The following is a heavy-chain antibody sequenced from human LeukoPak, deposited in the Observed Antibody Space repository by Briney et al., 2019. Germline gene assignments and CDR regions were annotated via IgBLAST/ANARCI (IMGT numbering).Heavy chain of an antibody. CDR3: VRTPPNWGFDY. V-gene: IGHV1-8*01. D-gene: IGHD7-27*01. Sequence: ASVKVSCKASGYTFATHDINWVRQATGQGLEWLGWMSPNSGDTGYAQKFQGRVTMTSDSSISTAYMELSSLRSEDTAIYYCVRTPPNWGFDYWGQGTLVTVSS. J-gene: IGHJ4*02. CDR2: MSPNSGDT. CDR1: GYTFATHD.